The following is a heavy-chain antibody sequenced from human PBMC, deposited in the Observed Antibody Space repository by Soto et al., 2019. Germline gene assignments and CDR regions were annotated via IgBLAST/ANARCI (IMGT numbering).Heavy chain of an antibody. D-gene: IGHD2-2*01. V-gene: IGHV3-23*01. Sequence: GGSLRLSCAASGFTFSSYAMSWVRQAPGKGLEWVSAISGSGGSTYYADSVKGRFTISRDNSKNTLYLQMNSLRAEDTAVYYCAKPQGTIVVVPAAMEKTFDYWGQGTLVTVSS. J-gene: IGHJ4*02. CDR3: AKPQGTIVVVPAAMEKTFDY. CDR1: GFTFSSYA. CDR2: ISGSGGST.